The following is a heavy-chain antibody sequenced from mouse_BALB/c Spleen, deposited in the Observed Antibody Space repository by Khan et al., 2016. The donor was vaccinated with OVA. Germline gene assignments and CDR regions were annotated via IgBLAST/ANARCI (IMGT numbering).Heavy chain of an antibody. CDR2: IYPGNTDT. J-gene: IGHJ3*01. CDR1: GYTFTSYW. V-gene: IGHV1-5*01. CDR3: TRRNCDDAWFAY. D-gene: IGHD4-1*01. Sequence: EVQLQESGTVLARPGASVKMSCKASGYTFTSYWMHWVKQRPGQGLEWIGDIYPGNTDTNYNQKFKGKVKLTAVTSTSTAYRELYSLTNEDSAVYYCTRRNCDDAWFAYWGQGTLVTVSA.